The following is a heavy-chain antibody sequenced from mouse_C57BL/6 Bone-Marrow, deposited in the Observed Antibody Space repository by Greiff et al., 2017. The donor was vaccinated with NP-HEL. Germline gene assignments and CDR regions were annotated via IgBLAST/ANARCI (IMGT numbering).Heavy chain of an antibody. V-gene: IGHV1-54*01. CDR3: ARGATSYYFDY. CDR2: INPGSGGT. J-gene: IGHJ2*01. D-gene: IGHD3-1*01. Sequence: VQRVESGAELARPGTSVKVSCKASGYAFTNYLIEWVKQRPGQGLEWIGVINPGSGGTNYNEKFKGKATLTADKSSSTAYMQLSSLTSEDSAVYFCARGATSYYFDYWGQGTTLTVSS. CDR1: GYAFTNYL.